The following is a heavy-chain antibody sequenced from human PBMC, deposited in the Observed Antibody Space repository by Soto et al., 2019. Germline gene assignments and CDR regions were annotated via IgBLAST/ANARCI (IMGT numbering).Heavy chain of an antibody. J-gene: IGHJ1*01. CDR1: GFTFSSYG. V-gene: IGHV3-30*18. CDR3: AKGLGIGGYYYLLGPNPTDAEYFQH. Sequence: GGSLRLSCAASGFTFSSYGMHWVRQAPGKGLEWVAVISYDGSNKYYADSVKGRFTISRDNSKNTLYLQMNSLRAEDTAVYYCAKGLGIGGYYYLLGPNPTDAEYFQHWGQGTLVTVSS. D-gene: IGHD3-22*01. CDR2: ISYDGSNK.